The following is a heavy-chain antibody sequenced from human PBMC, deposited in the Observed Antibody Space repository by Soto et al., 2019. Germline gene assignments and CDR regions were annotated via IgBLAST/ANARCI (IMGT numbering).Heavy chain of an antibody. J-gene: IGHJ6*02. CDR2: IIAYNDNT. V-gene: IGHV1-18*04. Sequence: ASVTVSCKASVCTFTSYGISWVGPAAGRDLEWMVWIIAYNDNTNYAQKLQGRVTMTTDTAASTAYMELRSLRSEDTAVYYCARDRTAVTTAYYCGMDVWGQGTAVTVSS. D-gene: IGHD4-17*01. CDR1: VCTFTSYG. CDR3: ARDRTAVTTAYYCGMDV.